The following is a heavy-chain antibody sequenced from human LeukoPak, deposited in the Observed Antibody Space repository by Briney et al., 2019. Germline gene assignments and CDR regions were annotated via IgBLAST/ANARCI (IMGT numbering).Heavy chain of an antibody. CDR3: ARDIYSRYLDQ. CDR2: ISSSSSTI. CDR1: GFTFSSYS. Sequence: GGSLRLSCAAPGFTFSSYSMNWVRQAPGKGLEWVSYISSSSSTIYYADSVKGRFTISRDNAKNSLYLQMNSLRAEDTAVYFCARDIYSRYLDQWGQGTLVTVSS. V-gene: IGHV3-48*01. D-gene: IGHD4-11*01. J-gene: IGHJ4*02.